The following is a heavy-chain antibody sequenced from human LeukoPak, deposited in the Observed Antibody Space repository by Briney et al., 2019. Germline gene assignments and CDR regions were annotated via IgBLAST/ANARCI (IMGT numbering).Heavy chain of an antibody. CDR3: AKDQGITIFGVVITQAYNWFDP. J-gene: IGHJ5*02. CDR2: INSDGSRT. Sequence: PGGSLRLSCAASGLTFSSHWMHWVRQAPGKGLVWVSRINSDGSRTNFADSVKGRFTISRDNAKNTLYLQMNTLRAEDTAVYYCAKDQGITIFGVVITQAYNWFDPWGQGTLVTVSS. V-gene: IGHV3-74*01. CDR1: GLTFSSHW. D-gene: IGHD3-3*01.